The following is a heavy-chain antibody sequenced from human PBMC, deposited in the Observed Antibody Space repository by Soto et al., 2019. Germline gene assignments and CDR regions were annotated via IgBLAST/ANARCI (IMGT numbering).Heavy chain of an antibody. CDR2: IKQDGSEK. CDR1: GFTFSSYW. D-gene: IGHD3-3*01. V-gene: IGHV3-7*01. Sequence: PGGSLRLSCAASGFTFSSYWMSWVRQAPGKGLEWVANIKQDGSEKYYVDSVKGRFTISRDNAKNSLYLQMNSLRAEDTAVYYCARAGDFWSGYLRYYYYYYMDVWGKGTTVTVSS. CDR3: ARAGDFWSGYLRYYYYYYMDV. J-gene: IGHJ6*03.